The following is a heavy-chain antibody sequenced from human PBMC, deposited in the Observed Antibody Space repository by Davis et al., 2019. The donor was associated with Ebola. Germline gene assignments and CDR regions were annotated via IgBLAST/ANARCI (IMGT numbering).Heavy chain of an antibody. J-gene: IGHJ4*02. D-gene: IGHD3-22*01. CDR2: ISGSGGST. Sequence: GESLKIFCAASGFTFSSYGMHWVRQAPGKGLEWVSAISGSGGSTYYADSVKGRFTISRDNSKNTLYLQMNSLRAEDTAVYYCARDLNYYDSSGYGYYFDYWGQGTLVTVSS. V-gene: IGHV3-23*01. CDR3: ARDLNYYDSSGYGYYFDY. CDR1: GFTFSSYG.